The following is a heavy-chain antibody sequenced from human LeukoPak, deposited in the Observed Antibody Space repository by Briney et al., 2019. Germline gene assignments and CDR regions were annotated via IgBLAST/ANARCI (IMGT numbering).Heavy chain of an antibody. CDR3: AFSSSVVSPDWFDP. CDR1: SASISTYY. D-gene: IGHD2/OR15-2a*01. CDR2: IYNAGRT. Sequence: PSETLSLTCTVSSASISTYYWSWIRQPPGKGLEWIGSIYNAGRTNYNPSLRSRVTISVDTSKNQFSLRLSSVTAADTAVYYCAFSSSVVSPDWFDPWGQGILVTVSS. J-gene: IGHJ5*02. V-gene: IGHV4-59*01.